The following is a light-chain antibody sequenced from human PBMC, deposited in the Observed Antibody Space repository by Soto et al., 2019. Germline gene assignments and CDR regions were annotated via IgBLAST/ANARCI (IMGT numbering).Light chain of an antibody. V-gene: IGKV1-5*01. CDR1: QRISSS. Sequence: DSPMTQSPSTLSASVGDRVTITCRASQRISSSLTWFQQKPGRVPNLLMYDASSLESGVPSRFSGSGSGTEFTLTISSLQPDDFATYYCQQYYTYPYTFGQGTKLEI. J-gene: IGKJ2*01. CDR2: DAS. CDR3: QQYYTYPYT.